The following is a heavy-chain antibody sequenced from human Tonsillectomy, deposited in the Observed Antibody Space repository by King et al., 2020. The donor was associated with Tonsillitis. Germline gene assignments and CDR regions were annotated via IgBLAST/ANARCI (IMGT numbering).Heavy chain of an antibody. D-gene: IGHD2-21*02. V-gene: IGHV3-23*04. Sequence: VQLVESGGGLVQPGGSLRLSCAASGFTFSSYAMSWVRQAPGKGLEWVSAISGSGGSTYYADSVKGRFTISRDNSKNTLYLQMNSLRAEDTAVYYCAKGNDIVVVTARSPGVGWNYWGQGTLVTVSS. CDR2: ISGSGGST. J-gene: IGHJ4*02. CDR3: AKGNDIVVVTARSPGVGWNY. CDR1: GFTFSSYA.